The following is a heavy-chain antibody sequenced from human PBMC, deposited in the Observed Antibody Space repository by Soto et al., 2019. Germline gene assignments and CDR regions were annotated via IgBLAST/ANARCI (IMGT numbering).Heavy chain of an antibody. V-gene: IGHV1-69*06. CDR3: ASSTVTTRDYYYYYGMDV. J-gene: IGHJ6*02. D-gene: IGHD4-17*01. CDR2: IIPIFDTA. Sequence: QVQLVQSGAEVKKPGSSVKVSCKASGGTFSSYAISWVRQAPGQGLEWMGGIIPIFDTAIYAQKFQGRVTITADKSTSTAYMEPSSLRSEDTAVYYCASSTVTTRDYYYYYGMDVWGQGTTVTVSS. CDR1: GGTFSSYA.